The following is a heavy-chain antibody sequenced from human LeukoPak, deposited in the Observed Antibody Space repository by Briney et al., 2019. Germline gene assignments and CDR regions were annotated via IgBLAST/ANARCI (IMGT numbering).Heavy chain of an antibody. CDR2: INHSGST. D-gene: IGHD2-15*01. Sequence: SETLSLTCAVYGGSFSGYYWSWIRQPPGKGLEWIGEINHSGSTNYNPSLKSRVTISVDTSKNQFSLKLSSVTAADTAVYYCARLISTRSLHYYYGMDVWGQGTTVTVSS. CDR1: GGSFSGYY. V-gene: IGHV4-34*01. J-gene: IGHJ6*02. CDR3: ARLISTRSLHYYYGMDV.